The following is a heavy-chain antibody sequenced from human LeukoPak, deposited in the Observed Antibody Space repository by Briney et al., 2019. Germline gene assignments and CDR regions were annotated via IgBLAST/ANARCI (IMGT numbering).Heavy chain of an antibody. J-gene: IGHJ4*02. V-gene: IGHV3-23*01. Sequence: GSLRLSCAASGFTFSTYAMSWVRQAPGKGLEWVSGISGGAGGTYYADSVKGRFTISRDNSKNTLYLQMNSLKAEDTAVYYCAKGVVVYYGVNSNFDSWGQGTLVTVSS. CDR2: ISGGAGGT. D-gene: IGHD4-23*01. CDR1: GFTFSTYA. CDR3: AKGVVVYYGVNSNFDS.